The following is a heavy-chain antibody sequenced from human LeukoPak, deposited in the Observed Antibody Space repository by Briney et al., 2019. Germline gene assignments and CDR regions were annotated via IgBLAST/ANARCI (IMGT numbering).Heavy chain of an antibody. CDR3: AREYYYGSGSEYEHAFDI. D-gene: IGHD3-10*01. CDR1: GYTFTSYG. CDR2: ISAYNGNT. J-gene: IGHJ3*02. V-gene: IGHV1-18*01. Sequence: ASVKVSCKASGYTFTSYGISWVRQAPGQGLEWMGWISAYNGNTNYAQKLQGRVTMTTDTSTSTAYMELRSLRSDDTAVYYCAREYYYGSGSEYEHAFDIWGQGTMVTVSS.